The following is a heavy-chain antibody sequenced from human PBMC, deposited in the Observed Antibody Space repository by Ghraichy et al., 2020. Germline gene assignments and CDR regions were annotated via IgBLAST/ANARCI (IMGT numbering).Heavy chain of an antibody. J-gene: IGHJ6*02. Sequence: SETLSLTCTVSGGSISSGDYYWSWIRQPPGKGLEWIGYIYYSGSTYYNPSLKSRVTISVDTSKNQFSLKLSSVTAADTAVYYCARGGYGYCSSTSCYNYYYYYYGMDVWGQGTTVTVSS. CDR2: IYYSGST. CDR3: ARGGYGYCSSTSCYNYYYYYYGMDV. CDR1: GGSISSGDYY. V-gene: IGHV4-30-4*01. D-gene: IGHD2-2*03.